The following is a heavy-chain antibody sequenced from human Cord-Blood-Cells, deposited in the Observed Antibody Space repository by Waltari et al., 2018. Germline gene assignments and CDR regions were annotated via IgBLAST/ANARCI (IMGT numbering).Heavy chain of an antibody. Sequence: QVQLQQWGAGLLKPSETLSLTCAVYGGSFSGYYWSWIRQPPGKGLEWIGEINHSGSTNNHPYLKSRVTISVDTSKNQFSLKLSSVTAADTAVYYCARGKGMVRGVDYWGQGTLVTVSS. D-gene: IGHD3-10*01. CDR2: INHSGST. CDR1: GGSFSGYY. CDR3: ARGKGMVRGVDY. V-gene: IGHV4-34*01. J-gene: IGHJ4*02.